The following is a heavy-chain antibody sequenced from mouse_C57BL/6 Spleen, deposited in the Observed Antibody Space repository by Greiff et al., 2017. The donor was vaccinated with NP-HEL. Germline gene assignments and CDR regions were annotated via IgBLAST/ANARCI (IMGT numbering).Heavy chain of an antibody. CDR2: IDPSDSYT. CDR1: GYTFTSYW. D-gene: IGHD2-1*01. Sequence: QVQLKQSGAELVKPGASVKLSCKASGYTFTSYWMQWVKQRPGQGLEWIGEIDPSDSYTNYNQKFKGKATLTVDTSSSTAYMQLSSLTSEDSAVYYCARRTTRGAYWGQGTLVTVSA. J-gene: IGHJ3*01. V-gene: IGHV1-50*01. CDR3: ARRTTRGAY.